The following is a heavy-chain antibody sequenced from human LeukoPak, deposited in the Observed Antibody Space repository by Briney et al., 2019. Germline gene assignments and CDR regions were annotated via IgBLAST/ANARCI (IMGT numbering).Heavy chain of an antibody. CDR3: ARDRARTTGTTGYFDY. J-gene: IGHJ4*02. CDR1: GYTFTSYG. Sequence: GASVKVSCKASGYTFTSYGISWVRQAPGQGLEWMGWISAYNGNTNYAQKLQGRVTMTTDTSTSTAYMELRSLRSDDTAVYYCARDRARTTGTTGYFDYWGQGTLVTVSS. CDR2: ISAYNGNT. D-gene: IGHD1-1*01. V-gene: IGHV1-18*01.